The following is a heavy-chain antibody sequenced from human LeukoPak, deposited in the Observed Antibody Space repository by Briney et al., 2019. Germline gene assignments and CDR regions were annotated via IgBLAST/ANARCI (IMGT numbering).Heavy chain of an antibody. D-gene: IGHD1-1*01. V-gene: IGHV1-46*01. CDR1: GYTFTSYY. Sequence: ASVKVSCKASGYTFTSYYMHWVRQAPGQGLEWMGIINPSGGSTSYAQKFQGRVTMTRDTSTSTVYMELSSLRSEDTAVYYRARGRSHHDTRGYNWFDPWGQGTLVTVSS. CDR2: INPSGGST. CDR3: ARGRSHHDTRGYNWFDP. J-gene: IGHJ5*02.